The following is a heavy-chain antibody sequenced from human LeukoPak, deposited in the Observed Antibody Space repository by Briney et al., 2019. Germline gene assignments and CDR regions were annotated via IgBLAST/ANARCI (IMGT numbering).Heavy chain of an antibody. D-gene: IGHD2/OR15-2a*01. J-gene: IGHJ6*02. V-gene: IGHV1-69*13. Sequence: SVKVSCKASGGTFSSYAISWVRQAPGQGLEWMGGIIPIFGTANYAQKFQGRVTITADESTSTAYMELSSLRSEDTAVYYCARASATRPPKHTTYYYYGMDVWGQGTTVTVSS. CDR1: GGTFSSYA. CDR2: IIPIFGTA. CDR3: ARASATRPPKHTTYYYYGMDV.